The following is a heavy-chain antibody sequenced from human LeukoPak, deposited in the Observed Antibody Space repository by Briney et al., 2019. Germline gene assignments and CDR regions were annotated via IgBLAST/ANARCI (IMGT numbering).Heavy chain of an antibody. V-gene: IGHV4-34*01. Sequence: PSETLSLTCAVYGGSFSGYYWSWIRQPPGKGLEWIGEINHSGSTNYNPSLKSRVTISVDTSKNQFSLKLSSVTAADTAVYYCARVPPYGDYAEAFDIWGQGTMVTVSS. J-gene: IGHJ3*02. CDR1: GGSFSGYY. CDR2: INHSGST. CDR3: ARVPPYGDYAEAFDI. D-gene: IGHD4-17*01.